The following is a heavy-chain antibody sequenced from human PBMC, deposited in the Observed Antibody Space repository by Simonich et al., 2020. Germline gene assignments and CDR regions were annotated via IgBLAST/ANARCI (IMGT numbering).Heavy chain of an antibody. CDR3: ARSHIAAAGTGYFQH. J-gene: IGHJ1*01. D-gene: IGHD6-13*01. CDR2: INTNTGST. CDR1: GYTYTSYY. Sequence: QVQMVQSGAEGKKTGAARKVSCKASGYTYTSYYMHWVRHAPGQGLEWMRWINTNTGSTNYAQKFQGRVTMTRDTSISTAYMELSRLRADDTAVYYCARSHIAAAGTGYFQHWGQGTLVTVSS. V-gene: IGHV1-2*02.